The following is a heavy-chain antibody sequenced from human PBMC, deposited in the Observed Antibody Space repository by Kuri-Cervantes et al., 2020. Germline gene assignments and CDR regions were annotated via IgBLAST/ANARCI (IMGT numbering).Heavy chain of an antibody. CDR1: GGSISSSSYY. D-gene: IGHD2-2*01. V-gene: IGHV4-39*01. CDR2: IYYSGST. J-gene: IGHJ4*02. CDR3: AREVFVVVPAARVVFDY. Sequence: SETLSLTCTVSGGSISSSSYYWGWIRQPPGKGLEWIGSIYYSGSTYYNPSLKSRVTISVDTSKNQFSLKLSSVTAADTAVYYCAREVFVVVPAARVVFDYWGQGTLVTVSS.